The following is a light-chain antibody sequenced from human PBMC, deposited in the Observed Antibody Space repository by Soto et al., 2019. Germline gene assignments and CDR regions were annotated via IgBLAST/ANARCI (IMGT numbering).Light chain of an antibody. J-gene: IGKJ2*01. CDR3: QQYGSSPYT. Sequence: EILLTQSPGTLSLSPGERATLSCRASQSVRNSYLAWYQQKPGQAPRLLVYGASGRATGIPDRFSGSGSGTDCTLTSSRLEPEDFAVYYCQQYGSSPYTFGQGTKLEI. V-gene: IGKV3-20*01. CDR1: QSVRNSY. CDR2: GAS.